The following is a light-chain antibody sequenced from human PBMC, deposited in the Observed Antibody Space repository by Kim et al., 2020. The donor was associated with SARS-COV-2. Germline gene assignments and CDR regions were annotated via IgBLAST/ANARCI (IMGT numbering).Light chain of an antibody. CDR2: AAS. V-gene: IGKV1-27*01. Sequence: SVGDRVTITCRASQGISNSLAWYQQKPGKVPKLLIYAASTLQSGVPSRFSGSGSGTDFTLSITSLQPEDAATYYCQNYNSLPALSFGGGTKVDIK. CDR1: QGISNS. CDR3: QNYNSLPALS. J-gene: IGKJ4*01.